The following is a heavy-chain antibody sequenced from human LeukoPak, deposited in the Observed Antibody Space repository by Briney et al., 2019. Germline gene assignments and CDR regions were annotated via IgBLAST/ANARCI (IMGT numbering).Heavy chain of an antibody. D-gene: IGHD3-3*01. CDR3: ARELYDFWSGYYPDY. CDR1: GYTFTGYY. CDR2: INPNSGGT. Sequence: ASVKVSCKASGYTFTGYYMHWVRQAPGQGLEWMGRINPNSGGTNYAQKFQGRVTMTRDTSISTAYMELSRLRSDDTAVYYCARELYDFWSGYYPDYWGQGTLVTVYS. J-gene: IGHJ4*02. V-gene: IGHV1-2*06.